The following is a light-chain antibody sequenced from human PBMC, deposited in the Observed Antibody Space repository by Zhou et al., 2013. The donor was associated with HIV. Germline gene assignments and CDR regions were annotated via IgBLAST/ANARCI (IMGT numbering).Light chain of an antibody. J-gene: IGKJ2*03. V-gene: IGKV3-11*01. CDR1: QSVNSY. CDR3: QQRNNLFS. CDR2: DAS. Sequence: EIVLTQSPATLSLSPGERATLSCRASQSVNSYLAWYQQKPGQAPRLLIHDASNRATAIPARFSGSGSGTDYTLTISSLEPEDFAVYYCQQRNNLFSFGQGTKLEIK.